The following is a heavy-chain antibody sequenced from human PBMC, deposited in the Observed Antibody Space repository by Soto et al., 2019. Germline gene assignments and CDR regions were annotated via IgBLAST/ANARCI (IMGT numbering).Heavy chain of an antibody. CDR1: GYTFTSYA. D-gene: IGHD6-13*01. J-gene: IGHJ4*02. CDR3: ARSTAIAAADY. CDR2: INAGNGNT. Sequence: ASVKVSCKASGYTFTSYAVHWVRQAPGQRLEWMGWINAGNGNTKYSQKFQGRVTITRDTSASTAYMELSSLRSEDTAVYYCARSTAIAAADYWGQGTLVTVSS. V-gene: IGHV1-3*01.